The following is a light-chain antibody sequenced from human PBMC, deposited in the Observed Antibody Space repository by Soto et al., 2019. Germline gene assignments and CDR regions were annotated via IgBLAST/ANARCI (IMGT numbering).Light chain of an antibody. CDR3: SSYTSSSTYV. CDR2: EVS. Sequence: LTQPASVSGSPGQSITISCTGSSTDVGGYNYVSWYQQHPGKAPKVMIYEVSNRPSGVSNRFSGSKSGNTASLTISGLQAEDEADYYCSSYTSSSTYVFGTGTKVTVL. J-gene: IGLJ1*01. CDR1: STDVGGYNY. V-gene: IGLV2-14*01.